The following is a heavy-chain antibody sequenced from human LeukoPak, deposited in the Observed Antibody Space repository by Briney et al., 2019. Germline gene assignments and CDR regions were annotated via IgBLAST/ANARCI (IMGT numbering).Heavy chain of an antibody. CDR1: GGSISSSSYY. CDR3: ARHGAYCTGGSCTRFDP. Sequence: SETLSLTCTVSGGSISSSSYYWGWIRQPPGKGLEWIGSTYYRGSTYYNPSLESRVTISVDTSKNQFSLKVSSVTAADTAVYYCARHGAYCTGGSCTRFDPWGQGTLVTVSS. J-gene: IGHJ5*02. V-gene: IGHV4-39*01. CDR2: TYYRGST. D-gene: IGHD2-15*01.